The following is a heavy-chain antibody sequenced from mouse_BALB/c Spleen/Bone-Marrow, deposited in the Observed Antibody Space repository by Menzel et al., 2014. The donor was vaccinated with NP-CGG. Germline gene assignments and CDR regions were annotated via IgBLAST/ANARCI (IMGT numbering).Heavy chain of an antibody. J-gene: IGHJ4*01. D-gene: IGHD2-4*01. CDR3: ARAIEDDFSYAMDY. V-gene: IGHV1-69*02. Sequence: VQLQQSGAELVKPGAPVKLSCKASGYTFTTYWMNWVKQRPGRGLEWIGSIDPSDSETHYNQKFKDKATLTSDKSSSTAYIELSSLTSEDSAVYYCARAIEDDFSYAMDYWGQGTSVTVSS. CDR1: GYTFTTYW. CDR2: IDPSDSET.